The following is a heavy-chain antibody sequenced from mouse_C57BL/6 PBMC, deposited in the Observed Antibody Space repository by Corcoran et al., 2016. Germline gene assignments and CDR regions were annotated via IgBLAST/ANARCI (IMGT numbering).Heavy chain of an antibody. D-gene: IGHD2-1*01. Sequence: QVQLQQSGAELVKPGASVKLSCKASGYTFTEYTIHWVKQRSGQGLEWIGWFYPGSGSIKYNEKFKDKATLTADKSSSTVYMELSRLTSEDSAVYFCARHEGALYGNYDYAMDYWGQGTSVTVSS. V-gene: IGHV1-62-2*01. CDR3: ARHEGALYGNYDYAMDY. J-gene: IGHJ4*01. CDR1: GYTFTEYT. CDR2: FYPGSGSI.